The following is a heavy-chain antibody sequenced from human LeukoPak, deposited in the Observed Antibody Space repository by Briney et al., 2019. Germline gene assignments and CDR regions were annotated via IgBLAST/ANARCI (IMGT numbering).Heavy chain of an antibody. CDR1: GYSFTAFY. J-gene: IGHJ6*02. CDR2: IHPRRGDT. V-gene: IGHV1-2*02. Sequence: ASVKVSFKTSGYSFTAFYIHWVRQAPGQGLEWMGWIHPRRGDTNYAQKFQGRVTMTRDTSISTAYMELSRLRSDDTAVYYCARSSSNGMDVWGQGTTVTVSS. CDR3: ARSSSNGMDV.